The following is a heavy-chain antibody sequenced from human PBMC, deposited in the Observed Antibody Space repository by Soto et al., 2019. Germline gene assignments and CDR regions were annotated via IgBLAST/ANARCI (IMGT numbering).Heavy chain of an antibody. D-gene: IGHD5-12*01. J-gene: IGHJ4*02. CDR2: VKSKTDGGTI. CDR3: IGTYSGSSMRFDY. CDR1: GFTFSNAW. V-gene: IGHV3-15*01. Sequence: EVQLVESGGGLVKPGGSLRLSCAASGFTFSNAWMTWVRQAPGKGLEWVGRVKSKTDGGTIDYAAPVKDRFTISRDDSKNTLYLQMISLKTEDTAVYYCIGTYSGSSMRFDYWGQGTLVTDSS.